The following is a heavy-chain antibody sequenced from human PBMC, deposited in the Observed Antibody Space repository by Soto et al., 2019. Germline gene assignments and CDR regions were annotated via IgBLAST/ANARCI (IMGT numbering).Heavy chain of an antibody. J-gene: IGHJ1*01. D-gene: IGHD2-15*01. CDR2: IKSKTVGGTI. CDR3: NTDTSGRI. V-gene: IGHV3-15*01. Sequence: EVQLVESGGGLVKPGGSLRLSCAVSGLTFSDAWMTWVRQAPGKGLEWVGRIKSKTVGGTIDYAAPVKVRFTISRDDSKNTVYLQMNSLKDEDTAVYYCNTDTSGRIWGQGTLVTVSS. CDR1: GLTFSDAW.